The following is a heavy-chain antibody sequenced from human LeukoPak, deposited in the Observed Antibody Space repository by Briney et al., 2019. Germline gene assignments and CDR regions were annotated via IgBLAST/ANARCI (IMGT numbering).Heavy chain of an antibody. CDR1: GFTVITND. CDR3: ARGVEPLAANSLAY. V-gene: IGHV3-53*01. CDR2: LYSDGNT. J-gene: IGHJ4*02. D-gene: IGHD1-14*01. Sequence: GGSLRLSRAASGFTVITNDMTWVRQAPGKGLECGSVLYSDGNTKYADSVQGRFTISRDNSKNTLYLEMNSLSPDDTAVYYCARGVEPLAANSLAYWGQGTLVTVSS.